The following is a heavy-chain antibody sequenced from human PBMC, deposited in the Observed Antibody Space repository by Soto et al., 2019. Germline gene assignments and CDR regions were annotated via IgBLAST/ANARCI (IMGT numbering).Heavy chain of an antibody. CDR3: ARDQLSGYSYGPYYYGMDV. J-gene: IGHJ6*02. D-gene: IGHD5-18*01. V-gene: IGHV1-69*13. Sequence: ASVKVSCKASGGTFSSYAISWVRQAPGQGLEWMGGIIPIFGTANYAQKFQGRVTITADESTSTAYMELSSLRSEDTAVYCCARDQLSGYSYGPYYYGMDVWGQGTTVTVSS. CDR2: IIPIFGTA. CDR1: GGTFSSYA.